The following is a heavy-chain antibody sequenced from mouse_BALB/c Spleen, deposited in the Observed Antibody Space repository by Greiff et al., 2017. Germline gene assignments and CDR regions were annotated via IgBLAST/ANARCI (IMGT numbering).Heavy chain of an antibody. CDR3: ARDLGLRRGFAY. V-gene: IGHV2-9*02. J-gene: IGHJ3*01. D-gene: IGHD2-4*01. Sequence: VKLQESGPGLVAPSQSLSITCTVSGFSLTSYGVHWVRQPPGKGLEWLGVIWAGGSTNYNSALMSRLSISKDNSKSQVFLKMNSLQTDDTAMYYCARDLGLRRGFAYWGQGTLVTVSA. CDR1: GFSLTSYG. CDR2: IWAGGST.